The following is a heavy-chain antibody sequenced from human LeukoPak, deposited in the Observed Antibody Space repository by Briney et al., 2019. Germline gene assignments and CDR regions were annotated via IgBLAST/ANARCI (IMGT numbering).Heavy chain of an antibody. J-gene: IGHJ4*01. Sequence: GGSLRLSCAASGFTFSSYAMSWVRQAPGKGLEWVSAISGSGGSTYYADSVKGRFTVSRDNSKNTLYLQMNSLRAEDTAVYYCAKRFSSGYCTNGVCPYYFDYWGQGTLVTVSS. V-gene: IGHV3-23*01. D-gene: IGHD2-8*01. CDR3: AKRFSSGYCTNGVCPYYFDY. CDR2: ISGSGGST. CDR1: GFTFSSYA.